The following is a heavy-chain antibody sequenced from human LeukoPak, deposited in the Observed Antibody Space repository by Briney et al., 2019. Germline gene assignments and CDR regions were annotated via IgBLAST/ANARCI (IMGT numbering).Heavy chain of an antibody. Sequence: GGSLRLSCAASGFTFSTYWIHWVRQAPGKGLVWVSRINSDGSSTSYADSVKGRFTISRDNAKNTPYLQMNSLRAEDTAVYYCARSRDSSGPGVWGMDVWGQGTTVTVSS. D-gene: IGHD6-19*01. CDR3: ARSRDSSGPGVWGMDV. J-gene: IGHJ6*02. V-gene: IGHV3-74*01. CDR1: GFTFSTYW. CDR2: INSDGSST.